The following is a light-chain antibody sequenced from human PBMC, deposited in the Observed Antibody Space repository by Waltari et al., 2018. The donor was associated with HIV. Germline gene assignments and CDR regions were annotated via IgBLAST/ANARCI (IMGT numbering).Light chain of an antibody. CDR1: QRISNW. Sequence: DIQMTQSLSTLSASVGDRVTLTCRASQRISNWLAWYQQKPGNAPKLLIYKASTLEGGVPTRFRGSGSGTEFTLTINSLQPDDFATYFCQQYYLSPWTFGQGARV. V-gene: IGKV1-5*03. CDR2: KAS. J-gene: IGKJ1*01. CDR3: QQYYLSPWT.